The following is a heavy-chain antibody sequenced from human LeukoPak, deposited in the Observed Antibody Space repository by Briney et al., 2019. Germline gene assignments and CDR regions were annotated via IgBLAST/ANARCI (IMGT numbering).Heavy chain of an antibody. V-gene: IGHV4-59*08. CDR2: IYHSGST. Sequence: SETLSLTCTVSDGSISSYYWSWIRQPPGKGLEWIGSIYHSGSTYYNPSLKSRVTISVDTSKNQFSLKLSSVTAADTAVYYCASLVTAKWIDYWGQGTLVTVSS. CDR1: DGSISSYY. J-gene: IGHJ4*02. D-gene: IGHD2-21*02. CDR3: ASLVTAKWIDY.